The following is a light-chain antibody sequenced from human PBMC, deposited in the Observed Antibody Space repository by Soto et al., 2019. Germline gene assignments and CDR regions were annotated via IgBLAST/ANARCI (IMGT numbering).Light chain of an antibody. CDR1: QSVLYSSNNKNY. V-gene: IGKV4-1*01. Sequence: DIVMTQSPDSLAVSLGERATINCKSSQSVLYSSNNKNYLAWYQQNPGQPPKLLIYWASTRESGVPDRFSVSGSGTDFTLTISSLQAEDVAVYYCQQYYSTPRTFGQWTKVEIK. J-gene: IGKJ1*01. CDR3: QQYYSTPRT. CDR2: WAS.